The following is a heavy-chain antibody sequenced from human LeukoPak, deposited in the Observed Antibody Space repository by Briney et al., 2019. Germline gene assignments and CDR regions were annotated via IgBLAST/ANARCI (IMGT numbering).Heavy chain of an antibody. CDR1: GGSFSGYY. D-gene: IGHD6-19*01. Sequence: PSETLSLTCAVYGGSFSGYYWSWIRQPPGKGLEWIGEINHSGSTNYNPSLKSRVTISVDTSKNQFSLKLSSVTAADTAAYYCARRSYSSGWYTPNYFDYWGQGTLVTVSS. CDR3: ARRSYSSGWYTPNYFDY. V-gene: IGHV4-34*01. CDR2: INHSGST. J-gene: IGHJ4*02.